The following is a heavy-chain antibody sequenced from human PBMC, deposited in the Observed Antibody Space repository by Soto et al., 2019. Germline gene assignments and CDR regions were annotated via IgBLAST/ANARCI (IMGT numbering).Heavy chain of an antibody. Sequence: QVQLAQSGAEVKKPGASVTVSCKASGYTFSSYGISWVRQAPGQGLEWVGWISVHNRYTKYATELQGRVTMTTDTSTSTAYMELRSLRSDDSAVYFCARLEHNFGPHDYWGQGTLVTVTS. CDR1: GYTFSSYG. CDR3: ARLEHNFGPHDY. D-gene: IGHD1-1*01. J-gene: IGHJ4*02. CDR2: ISVHNRYT. V-gene: IGHV1-18*01.